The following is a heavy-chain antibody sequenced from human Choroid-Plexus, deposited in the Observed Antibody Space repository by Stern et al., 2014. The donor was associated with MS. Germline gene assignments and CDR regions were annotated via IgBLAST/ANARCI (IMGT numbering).Heavy chain of an antibody. D-gene: IGHD3-3*01. CDR1: GYIFTGYY. CDR3: ARDQRGITIFGVVTDYYYLGMDV. Sequence: VQLVQSGAEVKKLGASVKVSCKTSGYIFTGYYIHWVRQAPGQGLEGMAWINPNTGGTTYAQKFQGRVTMSRDTSISTAYVELSSLTSDDTAVYYCARDQRGITIFGVVTDYYYLGMDVWGQGTTVTVSS. CDR2: INPNTGGT. J-gene: IGHJ6*02. V-gene: IGHV1-2*02.